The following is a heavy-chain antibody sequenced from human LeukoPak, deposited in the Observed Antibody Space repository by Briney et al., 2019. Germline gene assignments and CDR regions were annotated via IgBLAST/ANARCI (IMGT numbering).Heavy chain of an antibody. CDR1: GGSISSYY. J-gene: IGHJ4*02. V-gene: IGHV4-59*06. Sequence: SETLSLTCTVSGGSISSYYWSWIRQPPGKGLEWIGYIYYSGSTYYNPSLKSRVTISVDTSKNQFSLKLSSVTAADTAVYYCARALAYVSSGSLFDYWGQGTLVTVSS. CDR2: IYYSGST. CDR3: ARALAYVSSGSLFDY. D-gene: IGHD3-22*01.